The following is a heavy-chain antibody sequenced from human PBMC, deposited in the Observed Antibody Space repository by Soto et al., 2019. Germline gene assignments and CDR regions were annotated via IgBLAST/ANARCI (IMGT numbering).Heavy chain of an antibody. CDR2: ISGSGGST. J-gene: IGHJ6*02. CDR3: AIPPGPRNYYYGMDV. CDR1: GFTFSSYA. V-gene: IGHV3-23*01. Sequence: SLRLSCAASGFTFSSYAMSWVRQAPGKGLEWVSAISGSGGSTYYADSVKGRFTISRDNSKNTLYLQMNSLRAEDTAVYYCAIPPGPRNYYYGMDVWGQGTTVTVSS.